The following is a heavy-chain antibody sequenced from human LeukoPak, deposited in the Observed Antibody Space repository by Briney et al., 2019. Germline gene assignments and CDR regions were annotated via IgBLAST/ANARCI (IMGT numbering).Heavy chain of an antibody. CDR2: IYPGDSDT. D-gene: IGHD5-12*01. CDR3: ARSHSGYDSAYYYYMDV. J-gene: IGHJ6*03. CDR1: GYSFTSYW. Sequence: GESLKISCKGSGYSFTSYWIGWVRQMPGKGLEWMGIIYPGDSDTRYSPSFQGQVTISADKSISTAYLQWSSLKASDTAMYYCARSHSGYDSAYYYYMDVWGKGTTVTISS. V-gene: IGHV5-51*01.